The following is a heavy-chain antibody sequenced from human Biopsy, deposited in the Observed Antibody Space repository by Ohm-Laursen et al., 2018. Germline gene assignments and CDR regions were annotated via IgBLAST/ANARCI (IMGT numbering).Heavy chain of an antibody. Sequence: GTLSLTCAVSGGSINGYYWSWIRQPPGKGLEWIGEINHRGYTDYNASLKGRVSISVDTSKNQLSLNLTSVTAADTAVFYCARSGQWARYYFDYWGHGTLVTVSP. CDR1: GGSINGYY. CDR3: ARSGQWARYYFDY. J-gene: IGHJ4*01. CDR2: INHRGYT. D-gene: IGHD6-19*01. V-gene: IGHV4-34*01.